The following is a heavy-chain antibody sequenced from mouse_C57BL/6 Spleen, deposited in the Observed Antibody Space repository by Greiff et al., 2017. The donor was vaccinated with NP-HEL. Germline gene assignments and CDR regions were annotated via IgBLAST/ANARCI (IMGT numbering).Heavy chain of an antibody. J-gene: IGHJ3*01. CDR3: AIYDGFAY. CDR2: IDPSDSYT. Sequence: QVQLQQPGAELVKPGASVKLSCKASVYTFTSYWMQWVKQRPGQGLEWIGEIDPSDSYTNYNQKFKGKATLTVDTSSSTAYMQLSSLTSEDSAVYYCAIYDGFAYWGQGTLVTVSA. V-gene: IGHV1-50*01. CDR1: VYTFTSYW. D-gene: IGHD2-12*01.